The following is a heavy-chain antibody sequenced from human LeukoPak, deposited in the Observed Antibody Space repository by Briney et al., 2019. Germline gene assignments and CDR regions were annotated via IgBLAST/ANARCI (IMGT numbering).Heavy chain of an antibody. CDR3: ARGLDAFDI. D-gene: IGHD6-19*01. CDR1: GYSFISYG. J-gene: IGHJ3*02. Sequence: ASVKVSCKASGYSFISYGISWVRQAPGQGLEWMGWISAYNDKTNYAQKVQGRVTMTTDTSTSTAYMELRSLRSDDTAVYYCARGLDAFDIWGQGTMVTVSS. CDR2: ISAYNDKT. V-gene: IGHV1-18*01.